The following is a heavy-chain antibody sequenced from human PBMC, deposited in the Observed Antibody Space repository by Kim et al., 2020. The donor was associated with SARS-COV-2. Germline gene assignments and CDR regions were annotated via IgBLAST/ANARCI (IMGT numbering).Heavy chain of an antibody. D-gene: IGHD3-10*01. J-gene: IGHJ3*02. CDR1: GFTFSSYS. Sequence: GGSLRLSCAASGFTFSSYSMNWFRQAPGKGLEWASYISSSSSTIYYADSVKGRFTISRDNAKNSLYLQMNSLRGEDTAVYYCASPGFGEFEAFDIWGQGTMVTVSS. CDR3: ASPGFGEFEAFDI. CDR2: ISSSSSTI. V-gene: IGHV3-48*01.